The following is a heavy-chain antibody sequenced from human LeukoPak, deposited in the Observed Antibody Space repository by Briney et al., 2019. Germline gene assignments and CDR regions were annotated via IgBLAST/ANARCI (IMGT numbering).Heavy chain of an antibody. V-gene: IGHV4-59*01. Sequence: SETLSLTCTVSGGSISSYYWSWIRQPPGKGLEWIGYIYYSGSTNYNPSLKSRVTISVDTSKNQFSLKLSSVTAADTAVYYCARGGRSAPDIFDYWGQGTLVTVSS. CDR3: ARGGRSAPDIFDY. CDR2: IYYSGST. D-gene: IGHD2-15*01. J-gene: IGHJ4*02. CDR1: GGSISSYY.